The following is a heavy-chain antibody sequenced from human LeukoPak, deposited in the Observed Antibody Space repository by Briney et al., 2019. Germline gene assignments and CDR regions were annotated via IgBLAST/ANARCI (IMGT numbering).Heavy chain of an antibody. V-gene: IGHV3-23*01. CDR1: GFTFSNYA. J-gene: IGHJ4*02. Sequence: GGSLRLSCVASGFTFSNYAMSGVRHAPREGLELGSGIYGSEDKTVYGDAVKGRFPIYRDNSTNTLYLKMNSVRDDDRAVYYCAKAQGYYDVWGEGALVTVSS. CDR3: AKAQGYYDV. CDR2: IYGSEDKT. D-gene: IGHD3-3*01.